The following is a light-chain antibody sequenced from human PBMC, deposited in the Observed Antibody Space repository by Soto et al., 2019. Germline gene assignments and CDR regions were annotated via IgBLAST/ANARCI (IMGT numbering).Light chain of an antibody. CDR1: QSVNSN. J-gene: IGKJ1*01. CDR2: GAS. Sequence: ETVMTQSPATLSVSPVERATLSCRASQSVNSNLAWYQQKLGQPPRVLIFGASTRATGIPARFSGSGSGTEFSLTINSLQPEDFAVYYCQEYNTWPWTFGQGTKVDIK. CDR3: QEYNTWPWT. V-gene: IGKV3-15*01.